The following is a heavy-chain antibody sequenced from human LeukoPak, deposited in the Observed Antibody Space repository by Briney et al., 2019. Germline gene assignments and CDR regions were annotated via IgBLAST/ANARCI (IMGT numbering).Heavy chain of an antibody. D-gene: IGHD3-16*01. V-gene: IGHV3-23*01. CDR3: ARGPNYDYVWGSRNAFDI. Sequence: GGTLRLSCAASGFTFSSYGMSWVRQAPGKGLEWVSAISGSGGSTYYADSVKGRFTISRDNSKNTLYLQMNSLRAEDTAVYYCARGPNYDYVWGSRNAFDIWGQGTMVTVSS. CDR2: ISGSGGST. J-gene: IGHJ3*02. CDR1: GFTFSSYG.